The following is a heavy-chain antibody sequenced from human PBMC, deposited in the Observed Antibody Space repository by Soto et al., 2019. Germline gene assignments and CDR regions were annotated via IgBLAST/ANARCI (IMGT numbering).Heavy chain of an antibody. V-gene: IGHV1-46*01. Sequence: ASVKVSCKASGYTFTSYYMHWVRQAPGQGLEWMGIINPSGGSTSYAQKFQGRVTMTRDTPTSTVYRELSSLRAEDTAVYYCARGKQGSQVSGGSSRYGMDVWGQGTTVTVSS. CDR3: ARGKQGSQVSGGSSRYGMDV. J-gene: IGHJ6*02. D-gene: IGHD2-15*01. CDR2: INPSGGST. CDR1: GYTFTSYY.